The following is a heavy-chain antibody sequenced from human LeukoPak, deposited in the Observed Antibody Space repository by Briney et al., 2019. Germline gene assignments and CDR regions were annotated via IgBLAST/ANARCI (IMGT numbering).Heavy chain of an antibody. D-gene: IGHD4-17*01. J-gene: IGHJ2*01. CDR1: GFTFSSYG. CDR2: ISYDGSNK. Sequence: PGGSLRLSCAASGFTFSSYGMHWVRQAPGKGLEWVAVISYDGSNKYYADSVKGRFTISRDNSENTLYLQMNSLRAEDTAVYYCAKIGPIMTTVTSAWYFDLWGRGTLVTVSS. V-gene: IGHV3-30*18. CDR3: AKIGPIMTTVTSAWYFDL.